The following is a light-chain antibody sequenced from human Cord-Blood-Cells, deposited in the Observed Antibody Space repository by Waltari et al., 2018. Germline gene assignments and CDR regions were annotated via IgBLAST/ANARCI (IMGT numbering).Light chain of an antibody. J-gene: IGKJ4*01. CDR3: QQYGSSPLT. CDR1: QSVSSSY. Sequence: EIVLTQSPGTLSLSPGERATLSCRASQSVSSSYLAGYQQKPGQAPRLLIYGASSSATGIPDRFSGSGDGTDFTVTISVLEPEDFAVYYCQQYGSSPLTFGGGIKVEIK. V-gene: IGKV3-20*01. CDR2: GAS.